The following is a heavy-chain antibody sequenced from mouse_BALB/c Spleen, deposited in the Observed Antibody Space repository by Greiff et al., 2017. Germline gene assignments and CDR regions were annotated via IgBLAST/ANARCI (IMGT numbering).Heavy chain of an antibody. CDR1: GFTFSSFG. CDR2: ISSGSSTI. Sequence: EVKLVESGGGLVQPGGSRKLSCAASGFTFSSFGMHWVRQAPEKGLEWVAYISSGSSTIYYADTVKGRFTISRDNPKNTLFLQMTSLRSEDTAMYKCAKSFDYWGQGTTLTVSS. V-gene: IGHV5-17*02. J-gene: IGHJ2*01. CDR3: AKSFDY.